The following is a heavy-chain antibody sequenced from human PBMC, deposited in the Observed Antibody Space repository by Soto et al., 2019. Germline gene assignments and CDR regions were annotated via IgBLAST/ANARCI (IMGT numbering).Heavy chain of an antibody. J-gene: IGHJ4*02. CDR2: IKQDGSEK. Sequence: EVQLVESGGGLVQPGGSLRLSCEASGFTFSSYWMSWVRQAPGKGLEWVANIKQDGSEKYYVDSVKGRFTISRDNAKNSLYLQMNSLRAEDTAVYYCARGRGCSTGCHNFDYWGQGTLVTVSS. CDR1: GFTFSSYW. V-gene: IGHV3-7*01. CDR3: ARGRGCSTGCHNFDY. D-gene: IGHD2-2*01.